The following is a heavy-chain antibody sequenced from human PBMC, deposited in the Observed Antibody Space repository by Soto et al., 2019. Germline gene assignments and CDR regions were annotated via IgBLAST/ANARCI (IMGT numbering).Heavy chain of an antibody. J-gene: IGHJ4*02. CDR1: GGSISSYY. CDR2: IYYSGST. CDR3: ARLVVPAADHPFDY. Sequence: SETLSLTCTVSGGSISSYYWSWIRQPPGKGLEWIGYIYYSGSTNYNPSLKSRVTISVDTSKNQFSLKLSSVTAADTAVYYCARLVVPAADHPFDYWGQGTLVTVSS. D-gene: IGHD2-2*01. V-gene: IGHV4-59*08.